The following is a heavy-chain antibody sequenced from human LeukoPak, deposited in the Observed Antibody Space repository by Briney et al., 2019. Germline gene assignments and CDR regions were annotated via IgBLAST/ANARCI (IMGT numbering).Heavy chain of an antibody. D-gene: IGHD3-10*01. CDR3: ARVGDHFHWYLDL. CDR2: LYSGSDT. J-gene: IGHJ2*01. V-gene: IGHV3-53*01. Sequence: PGGSLRLSCAASEFTVSTNYMNWVRQAPGKGLEWVSILYSGSDTYYADSVKGRFTISRDSSKNILSLQMNNLRAEDTAVYYCARVGDHFHWYLDLWGRGTLVTVSS. CDR1: EFTVSTNY.